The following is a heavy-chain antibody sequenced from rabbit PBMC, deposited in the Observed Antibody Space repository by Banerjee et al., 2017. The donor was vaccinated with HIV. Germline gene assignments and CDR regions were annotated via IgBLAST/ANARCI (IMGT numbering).Heavy chain of an antibody. D-gene: IGHD2-1*01. Sequence: EESGGGLVQPEGSLTLTCTASGFDVSDTNWISWVRQAPGKGLEWIASFYTGSAGVIYYASWAKGRFTASKTSSTTVTLQMTSLTAADTATYFCATYVDYDGDFNLWGPGTLVTVS. CDR3: ATYVDYDGDFNL. J-gene: IGHJ4*01. CDR1: GFDVSDTNW. CDR2: FYTGSAGVI. V-gene: IGHV1S45*01.